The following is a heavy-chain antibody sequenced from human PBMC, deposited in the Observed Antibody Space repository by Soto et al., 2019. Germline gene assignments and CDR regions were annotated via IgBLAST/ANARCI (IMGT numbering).Heavy chain of an antibody. Sequence: GGSLRLSCAASGFTFSSYSMNWVRQAPGKGLEWVSYISSSSSTIYYADSVKGRLTISRDNAKNSLYLQMNSLRDEDTAVYYCARERGYSYGYRYGMDVWGQGTTVTVSS. CDR2: ISSSSSTI. CDR1: GFTFSSYS. J-gene: IGHJ6*02. CDR3: ARERGYSYGYRYGMDV. V-gene: IGHV3-48*02. D-gene: IGHD5-18*01.